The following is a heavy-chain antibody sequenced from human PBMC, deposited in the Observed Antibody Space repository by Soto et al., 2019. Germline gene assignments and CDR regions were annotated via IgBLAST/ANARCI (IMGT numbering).Heavy chain of an antibody. D-gene: IGHD6-13*01. CDR3: ARGFRSSWYSAVAGTAYSSVWFDP. CDR1: GGSISSGGYS. J-gene: IGHJ5*02. Sequence: SETLSLTCAVSGGSISSGGYSWSWIRQPPGKGLEWIGYIYHSGSTYYNPSLKSRVTISVDRSKNQFSLKLSSVTAADTAVYYCARGFRSSWYSAVAGTAYSSVWFDPWGQGTLVTVSS. CDR2: IYHSGST. V-gene: IGHV4-30-2*01.